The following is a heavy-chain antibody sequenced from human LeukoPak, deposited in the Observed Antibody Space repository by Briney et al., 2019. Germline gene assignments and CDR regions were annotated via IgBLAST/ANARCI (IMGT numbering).Heavy chain of an antibody. V-gene: IGHV4-39*01. CDR2: IYYSGST. J-gene: IGHJ4*02. CDR1: GGSISSSSYY. D-gene: IGHD4-23*01. Sequence: SESLSLTCTVSGGSISSSSYYWGWIRQPPGKGLEWIGSIYYSGSTYYNPSLKSRVTISVDTSKNQFSLKLSSVTAADTAIYYCARRDDGGNSGFDYWGQGTLVTVSS. CDR3: ARRDDGGNSGFDY.